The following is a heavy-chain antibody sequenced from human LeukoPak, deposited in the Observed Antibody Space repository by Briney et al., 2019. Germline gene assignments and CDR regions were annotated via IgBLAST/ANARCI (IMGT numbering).Heavy chain of an antibody. D-gene: IGHD4-23*01. V-gene: IGHV4-61*01. CDR1: GGSVSSGSYY. CDR2: IHYSGSA. J-gene: IGHJ4*02. CDR3: ARDMGAPDYGSYSVDY. Sequence: SETLSLTCTVSGGSVSSGSYYWSWIRQPPGRGLEWIAYIHYSGSAAYNPSLKSRVTILRDMSTNQFSLKMTSVTAADTAVYFCARDMGAPDYGSYSVDYWGQGTLVTVSS.